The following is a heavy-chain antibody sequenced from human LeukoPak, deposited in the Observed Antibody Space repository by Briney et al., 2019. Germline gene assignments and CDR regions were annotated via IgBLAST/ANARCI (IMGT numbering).Heavy chain of an antibody. J-gene: IGHJ5*02. D-gene: IGHD3-10*01. Sequence: SETLSLTCTVSGGSISSSSYYWGWIRQPPGKGLEWIGSIYCSGSTYYNPSLKSRVTISVDTSKNQFSLKLNSVTAADTAVYYCARHEIRIYYGSGTLNWFDPWGQGTLVTVSS. CDR2: IYCSGST. V-gene: IGHV4-39*01. CDR1: GGSISSSSYY. CDR3: ARHEIRIYYGSGTLNWFDP.